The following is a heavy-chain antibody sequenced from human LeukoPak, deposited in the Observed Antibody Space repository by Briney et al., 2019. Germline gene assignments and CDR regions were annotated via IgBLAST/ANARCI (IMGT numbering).Heavy chain of an antibody. V-gene: IGHV1-69*06. CDR3: ASPYGDYVLDNSDAFDI. CDR2: IIPIFGTA. Sequence: GASVKVSCKASGGTFSSYAISWVRQAPGQGLEWMGGIIPIFGTANYAQKFQGRVTITADKSTSTAYMELSSLRSEDTAVYYCASPYGDYVLDNSDAFDIWGQGTMVTVSS. D-gene: IGHD4-17*01. J-gene: IGHJ3*02. CDR1: GGTFSSYA.